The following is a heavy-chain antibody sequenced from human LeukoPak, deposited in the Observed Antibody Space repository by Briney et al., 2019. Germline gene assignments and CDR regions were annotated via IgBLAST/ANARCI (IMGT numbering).Heavy chain of an antibody. J-gene: IGHJ4*02. CDR2: ISGSGGST. CDR3: AISGGYWAWAH. CDR1: GFTFSSYA. V-gene: IGHV3-23*01. Sequence: GGSLRLSCAASGFTFSSYAMSWVRQAPGKGLEWVSGISGSGGSTYYADSVKGRFTISRDNSKNTLFLQMNSLRAEDTAVYYCAISGGYWAWAHWGQGTLVTVSS. D-gene: IGHD1-26*01.